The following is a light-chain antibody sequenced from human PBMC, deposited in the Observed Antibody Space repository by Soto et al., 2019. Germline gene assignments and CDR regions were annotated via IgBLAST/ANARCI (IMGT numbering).Light chain of an antibody. J-gene: IGLJ1*01. CDR2: SND. Sequence: QSVLTQPPSASGTPGQRVTISCSGSSSNIGSNSVNWYQQLPGTAPKLLIYSNDRRPSGVPDRFSGSKSGTSASLAISGLKSEDEADYYCAAGDDSLNGYVFGTGTKLTVL. CDR1: SSNIGSNS. V-gene: IGLV1-44*01. CDR3: AAGDDSLNGYV.